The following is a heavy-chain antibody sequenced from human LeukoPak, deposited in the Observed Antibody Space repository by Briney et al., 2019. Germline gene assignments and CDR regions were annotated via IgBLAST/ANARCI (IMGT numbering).Heavy chain of an antibody. CDR2: INADGSTT. Sequence: GGSLRLSCAASGFTFGNSWVHWVRQAPGKGLVWVSLINADGSTTTYADSVKGRFTISRDNARNTLSLQMNSLTIEDTAVYYCVVVVEPPNSDGFDVWGQGTMITVSS. J-gene: IGHJ3*01. CDR3: VVVVEPPNSDGFDV. D-gene: IGHD1-14*01. V-gene: IGHV3-74*01. CDR1: GFTFGNSW.